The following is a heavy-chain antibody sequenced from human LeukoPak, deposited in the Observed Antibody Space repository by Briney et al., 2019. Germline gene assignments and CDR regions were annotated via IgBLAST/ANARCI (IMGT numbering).Heavy chain of an antibody. CDR2: ISTYNGNT. D-gene: IGHD3-3*01. CDR3: ARDGVSGVCNY. Sequence: ASVKVSCKASGYTFTSYGISWVRQAPGQGLEWMGWISTYNGNTNYAQKLQGRVTMSTDASTSTAYMELRSLRSDDTAVYYCARDGVSGVCNYWGQGTLVTVSS. J-gene: IGHJ4*02. V-gene: IGHV1-18*01. CDR1: GYTFTSYG.